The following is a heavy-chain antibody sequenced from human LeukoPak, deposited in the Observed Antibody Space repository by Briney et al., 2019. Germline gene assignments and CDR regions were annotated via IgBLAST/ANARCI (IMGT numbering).Heavy chain of an antibody. J-gene: IGHJ4*02. CDR2: IYYSGST. CDR1: GDSIGSGGSS. V-gene: IGHV4-61*08. D-gene: IGHD2-8*01. CDR3: ASSIVLMVYAILGIDY. Sequence: PSETLSLTCAVSGDSIGSGGSSWNWIRQSPGKGLEWIGYIYYSGSTNYNPSLKSRVTISVDTSKNQFSLKLSSVTAADTAVYYCASSIVLMVYAILGIDYWGQGTLVTVSS.